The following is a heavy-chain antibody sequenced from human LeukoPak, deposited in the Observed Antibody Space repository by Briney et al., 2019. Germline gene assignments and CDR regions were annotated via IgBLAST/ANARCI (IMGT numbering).Heavy chain of an antibody. D-gene: IGHD3-22*01. V-gene: IGHV4-61*03. CDR1: GGSMSSGNYY. CDR2: FYHSGST. Sequence: KPSETLSLTCTVSGGSMSSGNYYWSWIRQPPGKGLEWIGYFYHSGSTNYNPSLKSRVTISVDTSKNHFSLKLSSVTAADTAVYYCARGQWLPVFDFWGQGTLVTVSS. J-gene: IGHJ4*02. CDR3: ARGQWLPVFDF.